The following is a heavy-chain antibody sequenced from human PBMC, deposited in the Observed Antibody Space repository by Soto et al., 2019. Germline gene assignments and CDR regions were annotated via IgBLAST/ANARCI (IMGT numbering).Heavy chain of an antibody. CDR3: ARGTAAAATYYYYGMDV. V-gene: IGHV4-4*02. Sequence: QVQLQESGPGLVKPSGTLSLTCAVSGGSISSSNWWSWVRQPPGKGLEWMGEIYHSGSTNYNPSLKSRVTISVDKSKNQFSLKLSSVTAADTAVYYCARGTAAAATYYYYGMDVWGQGTTVTVSS. CDR2: IYHSGST. J-gene: IGHJ6*02. D-gene: IGHD6-13*01. CDR1: GGSISSSNW.